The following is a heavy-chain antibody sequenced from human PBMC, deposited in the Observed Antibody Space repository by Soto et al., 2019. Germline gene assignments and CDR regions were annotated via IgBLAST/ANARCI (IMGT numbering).Heavy chain of an antibody. J-gene: IGHJ3*02. CDR3: AREWYSSGHDAFDI. CDR2: IYHSGST. CDR1: GGSISSGAYS. Sequence: SETLSLTCTVSGGSISSGAYSWSWIRQPPGKGLEWIGYIYHSGSTNYNPSLKSRVTISVDTSKNQFSLKLSSVTAADTAVYYCAREWYSSGHDAFDIWGQGTMVTVSS. D-gene: IGHD6-19*01. V-gene: IGHV4-30-2*01.